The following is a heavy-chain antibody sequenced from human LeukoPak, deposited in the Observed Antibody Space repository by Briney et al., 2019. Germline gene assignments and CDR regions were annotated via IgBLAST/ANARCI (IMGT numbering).Heavy chain of an antibody. Sequence: ASVKVSCKASGYTFTGYYMHWVRQAPGQGLEWMGWINPNSGGTNYAQKFQGRVTVTRDTSISTAYMELSRLRSDDTAVYYCARTPVLLWFGENGYFDYWGQGTLVTVSS. CDR2: INPNSGGT. V-gene: IGHV1-2*02. CDR3: ARTPVLLWFGENGYFDY. D-gene: IGHD3-10*01. J-gene: IGHJ4*02. CDR1: GYTFTGYY.